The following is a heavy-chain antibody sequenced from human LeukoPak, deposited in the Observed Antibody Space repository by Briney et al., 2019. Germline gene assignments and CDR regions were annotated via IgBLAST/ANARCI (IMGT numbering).Heavy chain of an antibody. CDR1: GFTFNSNW. D-gene: IGHD2-15*01. J-gene: IGHJ4*02. Sequence: GGALRLSCGASGFTFNSNWMSWVRQAPGKGLEWVANIKQDGGEKSHVDSVKGRFTISRDNANNSLYLQMNSLRAEDAAVYYCARDRTWYSNWGQGTLVTVSS. CDR3: ARDRTWYSN. CDR2: IKQDGGEK. V-gene: IGHV3-7*01.